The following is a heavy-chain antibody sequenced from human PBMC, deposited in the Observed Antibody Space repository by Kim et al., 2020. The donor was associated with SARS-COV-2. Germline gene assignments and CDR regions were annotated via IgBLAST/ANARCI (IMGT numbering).Heavy chain of an antibody. CDR3: ARVGYSYDPLFYYSGVDV. CDR2: IYPGDSDT. CDR1: GYSFTNYW. V-gene: IGHV5-51*01. D-gene: IGHD5-18*01. J-gene: IGHJ6*02. Sequence: GESLKISCKGSGYSFTNYWIGWVRQMPGKGLEWMGIIYPGDSDTRYSPSFPGQVTISADKSISTAYLQWSSLKASDTAMYYCARVGYSYDPLFYYSGVDVWGQGTTVTVSS.